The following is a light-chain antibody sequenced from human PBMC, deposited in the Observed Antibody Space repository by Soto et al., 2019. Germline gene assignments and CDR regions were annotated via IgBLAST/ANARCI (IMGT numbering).Light chain of an antibody. J-gene: IGLJ2*01. CDR1: SSNIGSNY. CDR3: AAWDDSLSGVL. Sequence: QSALTQPPSASGAPGQRVTISCSGSSSNIGSNYVYWYQQLPGTAPKLLMYRNNQRRSGVPDRFSGSKSGTSVSLAISGLRSEDEANYYCAAWDDSLSGVLFGGGTKLTVL. CDR2: RNN. V-gene: IGLV1-47*01.